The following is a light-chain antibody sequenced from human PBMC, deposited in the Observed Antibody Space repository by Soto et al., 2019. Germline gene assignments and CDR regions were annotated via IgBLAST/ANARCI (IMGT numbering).Light chain of an antibody. V-gene: IGKV1-5*01. CDR1: QSISSW. CDR3: QQYNSYSRT. CDR2: DAS. J-gene: IGKJ1*01. Sequence: DIQLTPAPSTRSASVGARVPVTFRASQSISSWLAWYQQKPGKAPKLLIYDASSFESGVPSRFSGSGSGTEFTLTISSLQPDDFATYYCQQYNSYSRTFGQGTKVDIK.